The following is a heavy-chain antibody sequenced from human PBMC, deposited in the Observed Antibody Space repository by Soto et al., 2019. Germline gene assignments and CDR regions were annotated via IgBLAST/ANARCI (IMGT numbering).Heavy chain of an antibody. D-gene: IGHD5-12*01. Sequence: SETLSLTCAVSGGSISSSNWWSWVRQPPGKGLEWIGEIYHSGSTNYNPSLKSRVTISVDTSKNQFSLTVTSVTAADTAVYYCAGRIVATETFDYWGQGTLVTVSS. J-gene: IGHJ4*02. V-gene: IGHV4-4*02. CDR2: IYHSGST. CDR1: GGSISSSNW. CDR3: AGRIVATETFDY.